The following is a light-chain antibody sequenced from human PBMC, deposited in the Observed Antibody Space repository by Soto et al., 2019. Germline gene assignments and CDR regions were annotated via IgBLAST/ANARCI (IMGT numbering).Light chain of an antibody. Sequence: IVMTQSPATVSGSPGERVTLSCRASQSVSGNVAWYHQKPGQPPRLLVYGASTTATDIPARFFGSGSETNFTLTITRLQSDDFGIYYCQQFNSWPRTFGQGTKVDIK. V-gene: IGKV3-15*01. CDR3: QQFNSWPRT. CDR2: GAS. J-gene: IGKJ1*01. CDR1: QSVSGN.